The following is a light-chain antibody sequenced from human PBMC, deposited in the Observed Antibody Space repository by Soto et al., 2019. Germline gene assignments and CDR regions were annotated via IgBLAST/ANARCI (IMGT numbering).Light chain of an antibody. CDR1: SSDVGGYHY. V-gene: IGLV2-14*01. CDR2: EVS. Sequence: QSVLTQPASVSGSPGQSITISCTATSSDVGGYHYVSWYQHYPGKAPELIIYEVSNRPSGVSNRFSGSKSGNTASLTLSGLQAEDEADYYCSSYARNSVLFGGGTKLTVL. J-gene: IGLJ2*01. CDR3: SSYARNSVL.